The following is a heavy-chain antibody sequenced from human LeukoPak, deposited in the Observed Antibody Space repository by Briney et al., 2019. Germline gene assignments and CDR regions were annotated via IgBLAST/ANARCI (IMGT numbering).Heavy chain of an antibody. J-gene: IGHJ6*03. CDR1: GFAFSDYY. Sequence: PGGSLRLSCAASGFAFSDYYMSWIRQAPGKGLEWVSYIGSSGSTIYYADSVKGRFTISRDNAKNSLYLQMNSLRAEDTAVYYCARVPTRFLDWFSDYYYMDVWGKGTTVTVSS. CDR3: ARVPTRFLDWFSDYYYMDV. V-gene: IGHV3-11*04. D-gene: IGHD3-3*01. CDR2: IGSSGSTI.